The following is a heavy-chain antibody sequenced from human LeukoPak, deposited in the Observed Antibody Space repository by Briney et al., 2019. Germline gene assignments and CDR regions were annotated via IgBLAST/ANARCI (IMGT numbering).Heavy chain of an antibody. CDR2: INPSGGST. V-gene: IGHV1-46*01. CDR1: GYTFTSYY. Sequence: ASVKVSCKASGYTFTSYYMHWVRQAPGQGLEWMGIINPSGGSTSYAQRFQGRVTMTRDTSTSTVYMELSSLRSEDTAVYYCASNYCDSSGYYYDTPPGYWGQGTLVTVSS. D-gene: IGHD3-22*01. J-gene: IGHJ4*02. CDR3: ASNYCDSSGYYYDTPPGY.